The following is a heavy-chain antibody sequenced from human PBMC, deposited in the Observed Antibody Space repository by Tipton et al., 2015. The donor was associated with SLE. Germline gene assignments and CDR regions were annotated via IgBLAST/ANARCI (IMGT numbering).Heavy chain of an antibody. Sequence: SLRLSCAVSGFTFNSYAMSWVRQAPGKGLDWVSAISGSGASTYYEDSVQGRFTISRDNSKNTLYLQMNSLRAEDTAVYYCAKMRWELLRGDNWFDPWGQGTLVTVSS. CDR2: ISGSGAST. J-gene: IGHJ5*02. CDR1: GFTFNSYA. V-gene: IGHV3-23*01. CDR3: AKMRWELLRGDNWFDP. D-gene: IGHD1-26*01.